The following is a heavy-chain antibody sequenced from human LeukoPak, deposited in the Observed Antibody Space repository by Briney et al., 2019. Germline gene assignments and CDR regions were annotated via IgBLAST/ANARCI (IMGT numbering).Heavy chain of an antibody. D-gene: IGHD1-26*01. J-gene: IGHJ4*02. CDR3: ARRTVGANTLGEFDY. Sequence: GESLKISCEGSGYSFTSYWIGWVRQMPGKGLEWMGIIYPGDSDTRYSPSFQGQVTISADKSISTAYLQWSSLKASDTAMYYCARRTVGANTLGEFDYWGQGTLVTVSS. CDR2: IYPGDSDT. CDR1: GYSFTSYW. V-gene: IGHV5-51*01.